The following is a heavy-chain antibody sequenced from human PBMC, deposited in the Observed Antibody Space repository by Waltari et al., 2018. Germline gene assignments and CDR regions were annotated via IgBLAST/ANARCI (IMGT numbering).Heavy chain of an antibody. J-gene: IGHJ4*02. V-gene: IGHV4-59*01. Sequence: QVQLQESGPGLVKPSETLSLTCTVSGDSIRSYYWSWVRQSPGKILEWIGYIHYSGNIDYNSSLQSRVTISEDTSKNEFLLRMNSVTAADTAVYYCAIVGPSGRWDVWKPLVSHYFDTWGQGIPVTVSS. CDR1: GDSIRSYY. CDR2: IHYSGNI. CDR3: AIVGPSGRWDVWKPLVSHYFDT. D-gene: IGHD1-1*01.